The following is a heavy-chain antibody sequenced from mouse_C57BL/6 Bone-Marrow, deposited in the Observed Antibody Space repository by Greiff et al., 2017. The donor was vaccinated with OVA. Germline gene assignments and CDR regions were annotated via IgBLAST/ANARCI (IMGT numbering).Heavy chain of an antibody. J-gene: IGHJ2*01. Sequence: VQLQQSGAELVRPGASVKLSCTASGFNIKDDYMHWVKERPEQGLEWSGWIDPENGDTEYASKFQGKATITADTSSKTVHLHLSSLTSEDTACYYCTTYRYSGQGTTLTVSS. CDR1: GFNIKDDY. V-gene: IGHV14-4*01. CDR3: TTYRY. CDR2: IDPENGDT.